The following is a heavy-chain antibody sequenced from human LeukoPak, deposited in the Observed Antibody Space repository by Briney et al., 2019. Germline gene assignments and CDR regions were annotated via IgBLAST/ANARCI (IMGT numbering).Heavy chain of an antibody. Sequence: GGSLRLSCAASGFTFSDYYMSWIRQAPGKGLEWVAYISSSSSYTNNADSVKGRFTISRDNSKNTLYLQMNSLTAEDTAVYYCARDQPGTYTLSSTWGQGTLVTISS. D-gene: IGHD2/OR15-2a*01. V-gene: IGHV3-11*06. CDR2: ISSSSSYT. CDR3: ARDQPGTYTLSST. CDR1: GFTFSDYY. J-gene: IGHJ4*02.